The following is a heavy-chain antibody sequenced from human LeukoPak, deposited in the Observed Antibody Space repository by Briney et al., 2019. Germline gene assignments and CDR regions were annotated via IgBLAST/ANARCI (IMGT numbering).Heavy chain of an antibody. J-gene: IGHJ6*02. D-gene: IGHD5-24*01. CDR1: GGTFSSYA. CDR3: ARGGGRWLQLSVADYYGMDV. V-gene: IGHV1-69*04. CDR2: IIPALGKT. Sequence: SVKVSCKASGGTFSSYAISWVRQAPGQGLEWMGRIIPALGKTDYAQKFQARVTITADKSTSTADMELSSLRSEDTAVYYCARGGGRWLQLSVADYYGMDVWGRGTTVTVSS.